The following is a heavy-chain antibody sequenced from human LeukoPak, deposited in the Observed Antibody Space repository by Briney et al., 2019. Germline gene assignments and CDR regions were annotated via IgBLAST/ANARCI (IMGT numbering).Heavy chain of an antibody. D-gene: IGHD6-13*01. V-gene: IGHV3-21*01. CDR3: ARMGFERAAAGPLY. CDR1: GFTFSSYS. Sequence: GSLRLSCAASGFTFSSYSMNWVRQAPGKGLEWVSSISSSSSYIYYADSVKGRFTISRDNAKNSLYLQMNSLRAEDTAVYYCARMGFERAAAGPLYWGQGTLVTVSS. CDR2: ISSSSSYI. J-gene: IGHJ4*02.